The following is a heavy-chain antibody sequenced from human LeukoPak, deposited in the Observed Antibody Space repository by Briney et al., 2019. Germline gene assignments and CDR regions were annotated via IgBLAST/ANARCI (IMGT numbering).Heavy chain of an antibody. J-gene: IGHJ4*02. CDR3: AAQGYYDSSGYLYYFDH. CDR2: ISGSGGNT. Sequence: PGGSLRLSCAASGFTFSSYGMSWIRQAPGKGLEWVSTISGSGGNTNYADSVKGRFTISRDKSKNTLYLQMNSLRAEDTAVYYCAAQGYYDSSGYLYYFDHWGQGTLVTVSS. D-gene: IGHD3-22*01. CDR1: GFTFSSYG. V-gene: IGHV3-23*01.